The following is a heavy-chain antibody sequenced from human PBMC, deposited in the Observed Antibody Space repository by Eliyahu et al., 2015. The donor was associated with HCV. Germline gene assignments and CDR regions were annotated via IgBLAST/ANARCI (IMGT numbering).Heavy chain of an antibody. CDR1: GFTVSSNY. Sequence: EVQLVESGGGLIQPGGSLRXSCAASGFTVSSNYMDWVRQAPGKGLXWVSTLYRGGSTYYADSVKGRFTISRDDSENILYLQMTGLRADDTAVYYCALEDTDAASNYFAYWGQGTLVTVSS. CDR2: LYRGGST. V-gene: IGHV3-53*01. CDR3: ALEDTDAASNYFAY. J-gene: IGHJ4*02.